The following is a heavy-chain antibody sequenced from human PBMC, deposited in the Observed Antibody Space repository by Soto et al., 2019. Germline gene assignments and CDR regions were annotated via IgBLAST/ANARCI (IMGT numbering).Heavy chain of an antibody. Sequence: QLLESGGGLVKPGGSLRLSCTASGFIFSDFYMAWIRQAPGKGLEWVSYISSDGSATYKDSVKGRFTVSRDNAKDSLYLQMDSLRVEDTAIYYCVRDRDRRWFDPWGQGTPVTVSS. V-gene: IGHV3-11*01. CDR2: ISSDGSAT. CDR1: GFIFSDFY. CDR3: VRDRDRRWFDP. J-gene: IGHJ5*02.